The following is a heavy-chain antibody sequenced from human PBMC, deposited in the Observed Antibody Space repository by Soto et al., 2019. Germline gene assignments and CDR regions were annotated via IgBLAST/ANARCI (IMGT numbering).Heavy chain of an antibody. Sequence: EVQLLESGGGLVQPGGSLRLSCEASVLTFSRLAMTWVRQAPGKGLEWVSSFADGGSHPDYADSVKGRFTISRDNSRKTLYMQMSSLRADDTAVYFCTYGGGLLSSGWYKHYFDDWGQGTLVTVSS. CDR1: VLTFSRLA. D-gene: IGHD6-19*01. V-gene: IGHV3-23*01. CDR2: FADGGSHP. J-gene: IGHJ4*02. CDR3: TYGGGLLSSGWYKHYFDD.